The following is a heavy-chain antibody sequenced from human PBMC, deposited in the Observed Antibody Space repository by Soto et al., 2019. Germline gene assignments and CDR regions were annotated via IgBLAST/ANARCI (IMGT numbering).Heavy chain of an antibody. Sequence: SETLSLTCAVSGGSISSGGYSWSWVRQPPGKGLEWIGCTYYSGSTYYNPSLKSRVTISVDKSKNQFSLKLSSVPAADTAVYYCARGVTMVRGVIIPWFDPWGQGTLVTVSS. D-gene: IGHD3-10*01. CDR2: TYYSGST. CDR1: GGSISSGGYS. V-gene: IGHV4-30-2*05. J-gene: IGHJ5*02. CDR3: ARGVTMVRGVIIPWFDP.